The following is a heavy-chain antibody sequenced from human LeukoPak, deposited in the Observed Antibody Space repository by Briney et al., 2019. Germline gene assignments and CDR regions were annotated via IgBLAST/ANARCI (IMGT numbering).Heavy chain of an antibody. CDR1: GFTFSSYS. CDR3: ARDTVNYYDSSGFCWYFDL. CDR2: ISSSSSYI. Sequence: GSLRLSCAASGFTFSSYSMNWVRQAPGKGLEWVSSISSSSSYIYYADSVKGRFTISRDNAKNSLYLQMNSLRAEDTAVYYCARDTVNYYDSSGFCWYFDLWGRGTLVTVSS. J-gene: IGHJ2*01. V-gene: IGHV3-21*01. D-gene: IGHD3-22*01.